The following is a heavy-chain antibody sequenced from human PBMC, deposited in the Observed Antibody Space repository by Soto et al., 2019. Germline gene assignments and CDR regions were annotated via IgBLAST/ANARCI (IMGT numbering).Heavy chain of an antibody. J-gene: IGHJ4*02. CDR3: AREGRVRTSSGWYEHY. CDR1: GFTFSSYG. D-gene: IGHD6-19*01. CDR2: IWYDGSNK. Sequence: QVQLVESGGGVVQPGRSLRLSCAASGFTFSSYGMHWVRQAPGKGLEWVAVIWYDGSNKYYADSVKGRFTISRDNSKNTLYLQMNSLRAEDTAVYYCAREGRVRTSSGWYEHYWGQGTLVTVSS. V-gene: IGHV3-33*01.